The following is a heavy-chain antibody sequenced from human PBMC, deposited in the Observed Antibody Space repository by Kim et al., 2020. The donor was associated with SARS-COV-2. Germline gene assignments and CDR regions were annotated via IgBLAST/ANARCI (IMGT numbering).Heavy chain of an antibody. CDR3: AKAEYYDILTGSEITG. Sequence: DSVKGRFTISRDNAKNSLYLQMNSLRAEDTALYYCAKAEYYDILTGSEITGWGQGTMVTVSS. D-gene: IGHD3-9*01. V-gene: IGHV3-9*01. J-gene: IGHJ3*01.